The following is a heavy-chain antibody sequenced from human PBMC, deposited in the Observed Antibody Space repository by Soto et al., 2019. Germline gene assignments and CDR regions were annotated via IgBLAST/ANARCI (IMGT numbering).Heavy chain of an antibody. CDR1: GGTFSNYP. CDR3: ARGNHRWLQLWYFYL. J-gene: IGHJ2*01. CDR2: IIPIFGTV. Sequence: QVQLVQSGAEVKKPGSSVKVSCKASGGTFSNYPISWVRQAPGQGLEWMGGIIPIFGTVNYAQKFQGRVTITADEATSTGYMELSRLRTEDTAVYYCARGNHRWLQLWYFYLWGRGTLVTVSA. D-gene: IGHD5-12*01. V-gene: IGHV1-69*12.